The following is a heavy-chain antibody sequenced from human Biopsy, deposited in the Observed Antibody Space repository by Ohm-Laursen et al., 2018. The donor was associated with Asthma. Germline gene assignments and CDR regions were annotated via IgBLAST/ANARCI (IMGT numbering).Heavy chain of an antibody. Sequence: SLRLSCAATGFSFSNFAIHWVRQAPGKGLEWVGVISKDASTQDYADSVKGRFTMARDNSKNTLDLQMNSLREEDTAVYYCVRDGTDDAFDIWGQGTEVSVSS. CDR3: VRDGTDDAFDI. V-gene: IGHV3-30*01. J-gene: IGHJ3*02. CDR1: GFSFSNFA. D-gene: IGHD1-1*01. CDR2: ISKDASTQ.